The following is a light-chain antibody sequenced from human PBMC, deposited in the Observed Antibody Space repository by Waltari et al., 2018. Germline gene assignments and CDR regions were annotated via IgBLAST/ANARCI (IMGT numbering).Light chain of an antibody. CDR1: SSDIGAYNY. V-gene: IGLV2-11*01. Sequence: QSALTQPRSVSGSPGQSVTISCSGTSSDIGAYNYVPWYQHHPSKAPKLIIHDVTERPSGVPDRFSGSKSGNTASLTISGLQADDEADYYCCSSAGTYTGVFGGGTKLTVL. CDR2: DVT. J-gene: IGLJ2*01. CDR3: CSSAGTYTGV.